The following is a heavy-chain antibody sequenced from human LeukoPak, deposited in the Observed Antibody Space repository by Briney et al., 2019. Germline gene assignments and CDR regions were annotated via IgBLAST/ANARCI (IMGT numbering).Heavy chain of an antibody. D-gene: IGHD1-1*01. CDR2: ISWNSGST. Sequence: PGGSLRLSCAASGFTFDDYAMHWVRQAPGKGLEWVSGISWNSGSTYYADSVKGRFTISRDNSKNTLYLQMNSLRAEDTAVYYCAKDTTGDGFDYWGQGTLVTVSS. V-gene: IGHV3-23*01. J-gene: IGHJ4*02. CDR1: GFTFDDYA. CDR3: AKDTTGDGFDY.